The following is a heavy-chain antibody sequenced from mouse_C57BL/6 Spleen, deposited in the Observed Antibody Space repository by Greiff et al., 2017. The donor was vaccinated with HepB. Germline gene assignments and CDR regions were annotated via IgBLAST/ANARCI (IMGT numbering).Heavy chain of an antibody. J-gene: IGHJ2*01. CDR3: TKIYYDYDDYFDY. D-gene: IGHD2-4*01. CDR1: GYTFTSYW. Sequence: DVKLQESGTVLARPGASVKMSCKTSGYTFTSYWMHWVKQRPGQGLEWIGAIYPGNSDTSYNQKFKGKAKLTAVTSASTAYMELSSLTNEDSAVYYCTKIYYDYDDYFDYWGQGTTLTVSS. CDR2: IYPGNSDT. V-gene: IGHV1-5*01.